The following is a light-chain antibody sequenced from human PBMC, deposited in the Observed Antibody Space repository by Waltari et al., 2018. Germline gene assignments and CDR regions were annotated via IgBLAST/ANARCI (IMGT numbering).Light chain of an antibody. CDR2: GAS. CDR3: QQYGSSLLT. J-gene: IGKJ4*01. CDR1: QSVSSSY. Sequence: EIVLTQSPGTLSLSPGERATLSCRASQSVSSSYLAWYQQKPGQAPRLLIYGASSRVTGIPDRFSGSGSGTDFNLTISRLEPEDFAVYYCQQYGSSLLTFGGGTKVEIK. V-gene: IGKV3-20*01.